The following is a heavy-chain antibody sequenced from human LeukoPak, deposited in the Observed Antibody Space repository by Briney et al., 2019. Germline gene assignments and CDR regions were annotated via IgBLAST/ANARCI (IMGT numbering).Heavy chain of an antibody. J-gene: IGHJ4*02. CDR3: ARGDYYDSSGFTREDY. Sequence: ASVKVSCKASGYSFNSQGMNWVRQAPGQGLEWMGWISAYNGNTNYAQKLQGRVTMTTDTSTSTAYMELRSLRSDDTAVYYCARGDYYDSSGFTREDYWGQGTLVTVSS. CDR2: ISAYNGNT. V-gene: IGHV1-18*01. CDR1: GYSFNSQG. D-gene: IGHD3-22*01.